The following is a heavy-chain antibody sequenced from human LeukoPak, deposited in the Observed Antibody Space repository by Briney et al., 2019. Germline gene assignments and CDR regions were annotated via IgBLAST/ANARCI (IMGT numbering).Heavy chain of an antibody. J-gene: IGHJ5*02. CDR2: ISTGGSYI. V-gene: IGHV3-21*01. Sequence: GGSLRLSCAASGFIFCSTSMNWVRQAPGKGLEWVSCISTGGSYIYYADSVKGRFTISRDNAKNSVYLQMNSLRAEDTAVYYCATGFGVFSWGQGTLVTVSS. CDR3: ATGFGVFS. D-gene: IGHD3-10*01. CDR1: GFIFCSTS.